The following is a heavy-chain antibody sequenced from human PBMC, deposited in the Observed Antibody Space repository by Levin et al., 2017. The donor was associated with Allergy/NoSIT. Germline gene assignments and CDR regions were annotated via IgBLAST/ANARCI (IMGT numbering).Heavy chain of an antibody. CDR1: GFTFSNYA. D-gene: IGHD2-15*01. CDR3: ARYCTGGSCSTQAPLYGMGV. Sequence: GESLKISCAASGFTFSNYAMSWVRQAPGKGLEWVSTISGSGGTTYYADSVKGRFTISRDNSKNTLYVQMNSLRAEDTAIYSCARYCTGGSCSTQAPLYGMGVWGQGTTVTVSS. J-gene: IGHJ6*02. CDR2: ISGSGGTT. V-gene: IGHV3-23*01.